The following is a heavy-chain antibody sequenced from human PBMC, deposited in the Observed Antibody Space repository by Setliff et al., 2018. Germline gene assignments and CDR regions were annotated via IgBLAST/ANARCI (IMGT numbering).Heavy chain of an antibody. V-gene: IGHV3-48*01. CDR1: GFRFSSYA. D-gene: IGHD7-27*01. J-gene: IGHJ4*02. CDR3: VRDLHWGFDY. Sequence: GGSLRLSCVASGFRFSSYAMNWVRQAPGKGLEWVSGVSGSGATTSYADSVKGRFTISRDNVKNSLFLQMNSLRAEDTAVYYCVRDLHWGFDYWGLGTLVTVSS. CDR2: VSGSGATT.